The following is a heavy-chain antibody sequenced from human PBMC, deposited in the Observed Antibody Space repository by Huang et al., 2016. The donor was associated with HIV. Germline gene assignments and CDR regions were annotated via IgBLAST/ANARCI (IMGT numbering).Heavy chain of an antibody. CDR3: ATDLGGYSFDY. J-gene: IGHJ4*02. V-gene: IGHV3-30*02. D-gene: IGHD2-21*02. CDR1: GFSFSHYG. CDR2: ISFDGGNK. Sequence: QEQLVESGGGVVQPGGSLRLSFATSGFSFSHYGMHWVRQAPGKVLEGVAFISFDGGNKHYADSAKGRFTISRDNSKKMLFLEMNSLRGDDTAFYYCATDLGGYSFDYWGQGALVSVSS.